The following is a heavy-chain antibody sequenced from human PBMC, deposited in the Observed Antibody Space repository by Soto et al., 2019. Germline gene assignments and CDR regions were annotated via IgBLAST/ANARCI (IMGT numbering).Heavy chain of an antibody. J-gene: IGHJ4*02. CDR3: AKKRNYYDSSGLGVFDY. CDR1: GFTFSSYA. Sequence: GGSLRLSCAASGFTFSSYAMSWVRQAPGKGLEWVSAISGSGGSTYYADSVKGRFTISRDNPKNTLCLQMNSLRAEDTAVYYCAKKRNYYDSSGLGVFDYWGQGTLVTVSS. V-gene: IGHV3-23*01. CDR2: ISGSGGST. D-gene: IGHD3-22*01.